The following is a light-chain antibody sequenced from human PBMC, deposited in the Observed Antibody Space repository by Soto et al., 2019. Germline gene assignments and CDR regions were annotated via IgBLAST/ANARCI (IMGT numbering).Light chain of an antibody. J-gene: IGKJ5*01. CDR3: QQFNNWPPIT. V-gene: IGKV3D-15*01. CDR2: GVS. Sequence: EIVMTQSPATLSVSPGERATLSCRASQSVGSTLAWYQQKPGQAPKFLIYGVSSRATGIPARFSGSGSGTEFTLTISSLQSEDFAVYYCQQFNNWPPITFGQGTRLEIK. CDR1: QSVGST.